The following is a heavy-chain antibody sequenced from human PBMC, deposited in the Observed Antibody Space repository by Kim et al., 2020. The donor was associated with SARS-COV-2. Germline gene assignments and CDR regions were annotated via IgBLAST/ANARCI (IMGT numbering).Heavy chain of an antibody. CDR1: GYTFTSYY. CDR3: ARGPGRYCGGDCYSLDY. D-gene: IGHD2-21*02. CDR2: INPSGGST. J-gene: IGHJ4*02. V-gene: IGHV1-46*01. Sequence: ASVKVSCKASGYTFTSYYMHWVRQAPGQGFEWMGIINPSGGSTSYAQKFQGRVTMTRDTSTSTVYMELSSLRSEDTAVYYCARGPGRYCGGDCYSLDYWGQGTLVTVSS.